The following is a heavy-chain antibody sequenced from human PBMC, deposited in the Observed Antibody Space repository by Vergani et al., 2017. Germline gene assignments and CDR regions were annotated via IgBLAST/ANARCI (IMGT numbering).Heavy chain of an antibody. Sequence: QVQLVQSGAEVKKPGSSVKVSCKASGGTFSSYAISWVRQAPGQGLEWMGGIIPIFGTANYAQKFQGRVTVTADKSTSTAYMELSSLRSEETAVYYCAGHGGYSGYDYYWIDAWGQGTLVTVSS. D-gene: IGHD5-12*01. J-gene: IGHJ5*02. CDR3: AGHGGYSGYDYYWIDA. V-gene: IGHV1-69*06. CDR2: IIPIFGTA. CDR1: GGTFSSYA.